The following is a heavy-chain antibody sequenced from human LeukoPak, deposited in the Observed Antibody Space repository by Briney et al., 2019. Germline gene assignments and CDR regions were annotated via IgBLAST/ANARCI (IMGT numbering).Heavy chain of an antibody. Sequence: SETLSLTCTVSGGSISSYYWSWIRQPAGKGLEWIGRIYTSGSTNHNPSLKSRVTMSVDTSKNQFSLKLSSVTAADTAVYYCAREPGIAAAGTWGAFDCWGQGTLVTVSS. CDR2: IYTSGST. D-gene: IGHD6-13*01. CDR1: GGSISSYY. V-gene: IGHV4-4*07. CDR3: AREPGIAAAGTWGAFDC. J-gene: IGHJ4*02.